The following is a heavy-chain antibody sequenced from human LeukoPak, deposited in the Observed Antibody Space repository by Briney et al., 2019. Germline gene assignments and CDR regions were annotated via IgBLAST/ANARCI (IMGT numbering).Heavy chain of an antibody. Sequence: PSETLSLTCTVSGGSIIGSTYYWGWIRQPPGKGLEWIGSACYSGDTYYKSSLKSRVTISVDTSKNQFSLKLSSVTAADTAVYYCARSGYDILTGYYNAVGAFDIWGQGTMVTVSS. CDR3: ARSGYDILTGYYNAVGAFDI. J-gene: IGHJ3*02. CDR2: ACYSGDT. D-gene: IGHD3-9*01. V-gene: IGHV4-39*01. CDR1: GGSIIGSTYY.